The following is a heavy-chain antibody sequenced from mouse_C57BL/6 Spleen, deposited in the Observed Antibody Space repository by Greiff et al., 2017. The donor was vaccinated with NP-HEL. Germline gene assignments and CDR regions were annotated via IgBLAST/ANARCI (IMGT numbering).Heavy chain of an antibody. CDR2: IDPSDSET. J-gene: IGHJ4*01. Sequence: QVQLQQPGAELVRPGSSVKLSCKASGYTFTSYWMHWVKQRPIQGLEWIGNIDPSDSETHYNQKFKDKATLTGDKSSSTAHMQLSSLTSEDSAVYYCARYYNYDEENYAMDYWGQGTSVTVSS. D-gene: IGHD2-12*01. CDR3: ARYYNYDEENYAMDY. CDR1: GYTFTSYW. V-gene: IGHV1-52*01.